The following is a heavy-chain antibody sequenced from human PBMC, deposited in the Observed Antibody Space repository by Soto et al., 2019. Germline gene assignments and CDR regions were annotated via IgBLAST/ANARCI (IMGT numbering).Heavy chain of an antibody. J-gene: IGHJ6*02. D-gene: IGHD1-1*01. V-gene: IGHV1-2*04. CDR3: AREXGWNDMNYYYGMDV. CDR1: GYTFTGYY. Sequence: ASVKVSCKASGYTFTGYYMHWVRQAPGQGLEWMGWINPNSGGTNYAQKFQGWVTMTRDTSISTAYMELSRLRSDDTAVYYCAREXGWNDMNYYYGMDVWGQGTTVTVSS. CDR2: INPNSGGT.